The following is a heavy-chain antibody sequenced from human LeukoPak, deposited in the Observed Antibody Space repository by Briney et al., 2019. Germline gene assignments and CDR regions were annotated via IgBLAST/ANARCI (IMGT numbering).Heavy chain of an antibody. CDR2: VHYSGST. V-gene: IGHV4-59*12. CDR1: GVSIFSSY. CDR3: ARGRAYYDFWSGYFGFDY. J-gene: IGHJ4*02. Sequence: SETLSLTCTVSGVSIFSSYWTWVRQPPGKGLEWIGYVHYSGSTNYNPSLKSRVTISVDTSKNQFSLKLSSVTAADTAVYYCARGRAYYDFWSGYFGFDYWGQGTLVTVSS. D-gene: IGHD3-3*01.